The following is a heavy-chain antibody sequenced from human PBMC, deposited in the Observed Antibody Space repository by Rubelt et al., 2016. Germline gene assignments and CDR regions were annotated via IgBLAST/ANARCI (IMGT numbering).Heavy chain of an antibody. V-gene: IGHV3-74*02. CDR3: ARGDYDILTGYSPGQYGMDV. Sequence: VQLVESGGGLVQPGGSLRLSCAASGFTFSSYWMHWVRQAPGKGLVWVSRINSDGSITAYADSVKGRFTISRDNAKSTLYLQMNRLRAEDTAVYYCARGDYDILTGYSPGQYGMDVWGQGTTVTVSS. CDR1: GFTFSSYW. J-gene: IGHJ6*02. CDR2: INSDGSIT. D-gene: IGHD3-9*01.